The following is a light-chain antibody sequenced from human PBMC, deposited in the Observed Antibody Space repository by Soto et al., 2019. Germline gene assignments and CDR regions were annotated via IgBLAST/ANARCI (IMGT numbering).Light chain of an antibody. Sequence: DIQMTQSPSTLSASVGDRVTITCRASQSISSWLAWYQQKPGKAPKLLIYDASSLESGVPSRFSGSGSGTEFTLTSSSLQPDDFATYYCQQYNSYSLTTCGQGTKVEIK. CDR2: DAS. CDR3: QQYNSYSLTT. CDR1: QSISSW. V-gene: IGKV1-5*01. J-gene: IGKJ1*01.